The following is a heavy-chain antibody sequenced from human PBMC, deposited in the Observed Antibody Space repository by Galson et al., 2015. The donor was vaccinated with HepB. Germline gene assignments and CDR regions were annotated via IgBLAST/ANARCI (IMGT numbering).Heavy chain of an antibody. J-gene: IGHJ4*02. CDR3: ARHYI. Sequence: SLRLSCAASGFTFSASWMSWVRQAPGKGLEWVASIKPDGSENYYADSLKGRVTISRDNAKNSLYLQVNSLRAEDTAVYYCARHYIRGQGTLVTVTS. V-gene: IGHV3-7*01. D-gene: IGHD4-11*01. CDR2: IKPDGSEN. CDR1: GFTFSASW.